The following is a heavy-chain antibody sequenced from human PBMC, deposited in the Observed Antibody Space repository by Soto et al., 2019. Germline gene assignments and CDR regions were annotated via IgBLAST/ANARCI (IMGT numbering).Heavy chain of an antibody. J-gene: IGHJ6*02. CDR3: ARGTTTSAFAAMDV. CDR2: ISYDGSNK. CDR1: GFTFSNNA. Sequence: QVQLVASGGGVVQPGRSLSLSCAASGFTFSNNAMDWVRQAPGKGLEWVAVISYDGSNKYIAESVQGRFTISRDNSKNTLFLQMNSLRAEDTAVYYCARGTTTSAFAAMDVWGQGTTVTVSS. D-gene: IGHD1-1*01. V-gene: IGHV3-30-3*01.